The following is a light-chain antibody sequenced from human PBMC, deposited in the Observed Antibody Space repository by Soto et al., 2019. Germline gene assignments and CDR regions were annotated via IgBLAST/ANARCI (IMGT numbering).Light chain of an antibody. CDR1: SSDVGRYNY. V-gene: IGLV2-14*01. Sequence: QSALTQPASVSGSPGQSITISCTGTSSDVGRYNYVSWYQQHPGKVPKLMIYDVSNRPSGVSDRFSGSKSGNTASLTISGLQAEDEGDYYCSSHTSSNSVVFGGGTKVTVL. CDR3: SSHTSSNSVV. CDR2: DVS. J-gene: IGLJ2*01.